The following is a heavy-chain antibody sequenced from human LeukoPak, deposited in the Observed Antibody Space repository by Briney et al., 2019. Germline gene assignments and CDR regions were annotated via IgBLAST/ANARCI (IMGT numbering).Heavy chain of an antibody. D-gene: IGHD4-17*01. Sequence: PSETLSLTCTVSGGSISSYYWSWIRQPPGKGLEWIGYIYYSGSTNYNPSLKSRVTISVDTSKNQFSLKLSSVTAADTAVYYCARGDYGSIDYWGQGTLVTVSS. CDR1: GGSISSYY. CDR2: IYYSGST. CDR3: ARGDYGSIDY. V-gene: IGHV4-59*01. J-gene: IGHJ4*02.